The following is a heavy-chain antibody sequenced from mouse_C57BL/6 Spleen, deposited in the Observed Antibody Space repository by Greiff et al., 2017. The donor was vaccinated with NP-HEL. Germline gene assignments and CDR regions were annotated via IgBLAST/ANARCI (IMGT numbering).Heavy chain of an antibody. CDR1: GYTFTSYG. V-gene: IGHV1-81*01. Sequence: QVQLQQSGAELARPGASVKLSCKASGYTFTSYGMNWVKQRPGQGLEWIGEIYPRSGNTYYNEKFKGKATLTADKSSSTAYMELSSLTSEDSAVFFGARRVYYYNDKGDYYAMDYWGQGTSVTVSS. CDR2: IYPRSGNT. CDR3: ARRVYYYNDKGDYYAMDY. D-gene: IGHD2-1*01. J-gene: IGHJ4*01.